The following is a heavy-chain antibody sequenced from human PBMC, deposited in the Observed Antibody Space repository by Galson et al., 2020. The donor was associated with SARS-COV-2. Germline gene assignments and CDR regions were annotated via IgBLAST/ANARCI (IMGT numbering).Heavy chain of an antibody. CDR1: GYASTNYG. V-gene: IGHV1-18*01. CDR2: ISAYNGNT. D-gene: IGHD3-9*01. J-gene: IGHJ6*02. CDR3: ARDPSYYDILTAFYYYNGMGV. Sequence: GASVKLSCKASGYASTNYGISWVRQAPGQGLEWMGWISAYNGNTNYAQKFQGRVTMTADTSTKIVYMELRSLRSDDTAVYFCARDPSYYDILTAFYYYNGMGVWGQGTTVTVSS.